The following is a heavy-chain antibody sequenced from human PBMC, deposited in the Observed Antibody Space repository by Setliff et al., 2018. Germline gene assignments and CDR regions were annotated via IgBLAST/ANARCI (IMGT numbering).Heavy chain of an antibody. V-gene: IGHV1-18*01. CDR2: ISPYKSDT. J-gene: IGHJ5*02. Sequence: RASVKVSCKASGYSFINYGITWVRQAPGQGLEWMGWISPYKSDTNYAQKFQGRVGMTTDTELRNLRSDDTALYYCARAPLMVVVPPDAHRFDPWGQGTLVTVSS. CDR3: ARAPLMVVVPPDAHRFDP. D-gene: IGHD2-2*01. CDR1: GYSFINYG.